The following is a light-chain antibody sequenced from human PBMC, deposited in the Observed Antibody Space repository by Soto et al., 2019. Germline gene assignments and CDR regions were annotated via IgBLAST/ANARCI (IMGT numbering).Light chain of an antibody. CDR2: DAS. V-gene: IGKV3-20*01. CDR1: QSVANNY. J-gene: IGKJ4*01. CDR3: EQYGSTTLT. Sequence: EIVLTQSPGTLSLSPGERATLSCRASQSVANNYLAWYQQKPGQAPRFLMYDASSRATGIPDRFSGSGSGTDCTLTISRLEPEDFAVYYCEQYGSTTLTFGGGTKVEIK.